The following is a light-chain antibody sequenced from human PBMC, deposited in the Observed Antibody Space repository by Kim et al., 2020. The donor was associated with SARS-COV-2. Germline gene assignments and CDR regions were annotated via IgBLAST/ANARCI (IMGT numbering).Light chain of an antibody. CDR3: NSRDSNDNVV. V-gene: IGLV3-19*01. CDR1: SLRTYS. Sequence: VALGQTVRITCQGDSLRTYSATWYQQKPGQAPILVIFGKSSRPSGIPDRFSGSSSGNTASLTITGTQAGDEADYYCNSRDSNDNVVFGGGTQLTVL. J-gene: IGLJ2*01. CDR2: GKS.